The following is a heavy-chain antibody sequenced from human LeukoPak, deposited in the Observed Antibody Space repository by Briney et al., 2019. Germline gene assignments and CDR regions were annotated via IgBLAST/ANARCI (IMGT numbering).Heavy chain of an antibody. CDR2: ISGSGGST. CDR3: AKEGSSLIAAASYYFDY. V-gene: IGHV3-23*01. CDR1: GFTFSSYA. D-gene: IGHD6-13*01. Sequence: GGSLRLSRAASGFTFSSYAMSWVRQAPGKGLEWVSAISGSGGSTYYADSVKGRFTISRDNSENTLYLQMNSLRAEDTAVYYCAKEGSSLIAAASYYFDYWGQGTLVTVSS. J-gene: IGHJ4*02.